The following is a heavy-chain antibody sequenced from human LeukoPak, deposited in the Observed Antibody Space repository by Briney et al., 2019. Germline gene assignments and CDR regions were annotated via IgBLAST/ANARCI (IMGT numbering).Heavy chain of an antibody. V-gene: IGHV4-59*12. J-gene: IGHJ4*02. CDR2: IYYSGST. D-gene: IGHD3-3*01. Sequence: SETLSLTCTVSGGSISSYYWSWIRQPPGKGLEWIGSIYYSGSTYYNPSLKSRVTTSVDTSKNQFSLKLSSVTAADTAVYYCARAHYDFWSGYLDYWGQGTLVTVSS. CDR1: GGSISSYY. CDR3: ARAHYDFWSGYLDY.